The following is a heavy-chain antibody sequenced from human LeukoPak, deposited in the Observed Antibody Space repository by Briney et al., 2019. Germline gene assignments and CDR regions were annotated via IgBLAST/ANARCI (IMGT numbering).Heavy chain of an antibody. CDR2: IYSSGTT. CDR1: GVSISRYY. J-gene: IGHJ4*02. D-gene: IGHD2-15*01. Sequence: SETLSLTCTVSGVSISRYYWSWIRQPAGKGLEWIGRIYSSGTTNYNPSLKSRVTMSVDTSKNQLSLRLSSVTAADTAVYYCARGGRDCSGGGCFDWGQGTLVTVSS. CDR3: ARGGRDCSGGGCFD. V-gene: IGHV4-4*07.